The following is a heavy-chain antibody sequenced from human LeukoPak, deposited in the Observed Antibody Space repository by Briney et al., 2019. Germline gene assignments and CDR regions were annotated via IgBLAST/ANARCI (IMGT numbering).Heavy chain of an antibody. CDR2: IYPGDSDT. CDR3: ARGPSGSGIYRRHGMDV. J-gene: IGHJ6*02. CDR1: GYSFTSYW. V-gene: IGHV5-51*01. Sequence: GESLKISCKGSGYSFTSYWIGWVRQMPGKGLEWMGIIYPGDSDTGYSPSFQGQVTISADKSISTAYLQWSSLKASDTAMYYCARGPSGSGIYRRHGMDVWGQGTTVTVSS. D-gene: IGHD3-10*01.